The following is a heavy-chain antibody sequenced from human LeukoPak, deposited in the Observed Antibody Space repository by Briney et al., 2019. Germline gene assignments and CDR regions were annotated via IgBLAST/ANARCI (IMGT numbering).Heavy chain of an antibody. CDR2: ITSPVGRI. D-gene: IGHD6-19*01. J-gene: IGHJ4*02. CDR1: GFTFSTYS. Sequence: GGSLRLSCAASGFTFSTYSMNWVRQAPGKGLEWVSSITSPVGRIYYADSLKGRITISRDNARSTLYLQMNSLRAEDTAVYYCATDGRSSGWYGFDYWGQGILVTVSS. CDR3: ATDGRSSGWYGFDY. V-gene: IGHV3-21*01.